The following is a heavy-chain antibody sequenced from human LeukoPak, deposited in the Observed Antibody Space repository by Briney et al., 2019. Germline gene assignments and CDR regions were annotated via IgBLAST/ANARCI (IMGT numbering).Heavy chain of an antibody. V-gene: IGHV3-48*03. Sequence: GGSLRLSCAASGFTFSSYEMNWVRQAPGKGLEWVSHISSSGSTIYYADSVKGRFTISRDNAKSSLYLQMNSLRAEDTAVYYCASTRPAYYFDYWGQGTLVTVSS. CDR2: ISSSGSTI. CDR1: GFTFSSYE. J-gene: IGHJ4*02. CDR3: ASTRPAYYFDY.